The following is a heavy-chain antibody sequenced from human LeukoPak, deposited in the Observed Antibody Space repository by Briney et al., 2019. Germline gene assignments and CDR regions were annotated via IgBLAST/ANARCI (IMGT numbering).Heavy chain of an antibody. J-gene: IGHJ5*02. Sequence: SETLSLTCTVSSGSISTSNYYWGWIRQPPGKGLEWIGYIYYSGSTNYNPSLKSRVTISVDTSKNQFSLKLSSVTAADTAVYYCARDKRQYYYVAWFDPWGQGTLVTVSS. D-gene: IGHD3-10*02. CDR3: ARDKRQYYYVAWFDP. CDR1: SGSISTSNYY. V-gene: IGHV4-61*05. CDR2: IYYSGST.